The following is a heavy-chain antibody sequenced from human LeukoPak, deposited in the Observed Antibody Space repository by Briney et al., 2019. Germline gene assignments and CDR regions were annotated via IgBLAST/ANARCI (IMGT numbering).Heavy chain of an antibody. CDR3: ARAGAAAAPEDFDY. J-gene: IGHJ4*02. V-gene: IGHV3-7*01. CDR1: GFTFSSYW. CDR2: IKQDGSEK. Sequence: AGGSLRLSCAASGFTFSSYWMSWVRQAPGKGLEWVANIKQDGSEKYYVDSVKGRFTISRDNAKNSLYLQMNSLRAEDTAVYYCARAGAAAAPEDFDYWGQGTLVTVSS. D-gene: IGHD6-13*01.